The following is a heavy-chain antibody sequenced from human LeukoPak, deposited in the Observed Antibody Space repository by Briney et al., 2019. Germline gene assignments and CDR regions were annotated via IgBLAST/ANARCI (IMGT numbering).Heavy chain of an antibody. V-gene: IGHV3-11*01. D-gene: IGHD2-2*01. J-gene: IGHJ1*01. Sequence: GGSLRLSCAASGFTFSNYYMYWIRQAPGKGLEWVSYISSSGSPIHYADSVKGRFTISRDNAKNSLYLQMNSLRAEDTAVYYCAKAWDYCSSTSCYFYFQHWGQGTLVTVSS. CDR3: AKAWDYCSSTSCYFYFQH. CDR2: ISSSGSPI. CDR1: GFTFSNYY.